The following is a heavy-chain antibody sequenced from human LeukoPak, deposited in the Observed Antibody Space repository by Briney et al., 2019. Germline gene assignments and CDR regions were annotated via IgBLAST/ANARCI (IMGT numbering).Heavy chain of an antibody. Sequence: ASVKVSCKASGYTFTGYYMHWVRQAPGQGLEWMGWINPNSGGTNYAQKFQGRVTITRDTSISTAYMELSRLRSEDTAVYYCARGIRGREKANAVLYYFDDWGQGTLVTVSS. J-gene: IGHJ4*02. CDR1: GYTFTGYY. CDR3: ARGIRGREKANAVLYYFDD. CDR2: INPNSGGT. D-gene: IGHD4/OR15-4a*01. V-gene: IGHV1-2*02.